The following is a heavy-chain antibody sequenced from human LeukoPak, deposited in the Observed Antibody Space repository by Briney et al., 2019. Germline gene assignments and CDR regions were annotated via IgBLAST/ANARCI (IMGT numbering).Heavy chain of an antibody. CDR3: ARGRVSSSTWYSTYCYYFYMDV. J-gene: IGHJ6*03. Sequence: SSETLSLTCSVSDGSITMYYWTWIRQPPGKGLEWIGYVDHTGSTNFNPSLNGRVSISRDTTKNLFSLRLRSVTAADTAVYFCARGRVSSSTWYSTYCYYFYMDVWGKGTTVTVSS. CDR1: DGSITMYY. D-gene: IGHD1-1*01. V-gene: IGHV4-59*01. CDR2: VDHTGST.